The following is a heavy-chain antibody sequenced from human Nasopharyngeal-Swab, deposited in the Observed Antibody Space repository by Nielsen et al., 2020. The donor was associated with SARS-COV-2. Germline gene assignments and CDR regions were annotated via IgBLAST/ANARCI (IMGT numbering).Heavy chain of an antibody. J-gene: IGHJ4*02. Sequence: ASVKVSCKASGYTFTSYAMHWVRQAPRQRLEWMGWINAGNGNTKYSQKFQGRVTITRDTSASTAYMELSSLRSEDTAVYYCARDMGPIAALLMYYFDYWGQGTLVTVSS. V-gene: IGHV1-3*01. D-gene: IGHD6-6*01. CDR2: INAGNGNT. CDR3: ARDMGPIAALLMYYFDY. CDR1: GYTFTSYA.